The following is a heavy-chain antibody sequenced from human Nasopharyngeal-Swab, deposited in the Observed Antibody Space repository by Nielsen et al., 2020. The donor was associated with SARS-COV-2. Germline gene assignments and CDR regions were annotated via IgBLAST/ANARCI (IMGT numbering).Heavy chain of an antibody. CDR3: ARGADSSGYSMYYFDY. J-gene: IGHJ4*02. D-gene: IGHD3-22*01. CDR2: IYYSGST. CDR1: GGSISSYY. Sequence: SETLSLTCTVSGGSISSYYWSWIRQPPGKGLEWIGYIYYSGSTNYNPSLKSRVTISVDTSKNQFSLKLSSVTAVDTPVYYCARGADSSGYSMYYFDYWGQGTLVTVSS. V-gene: IGHV4-59*01.